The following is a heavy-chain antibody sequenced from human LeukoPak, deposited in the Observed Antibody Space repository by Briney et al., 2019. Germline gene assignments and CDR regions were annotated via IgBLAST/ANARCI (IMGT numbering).Heavy chain of an antibody. D-gene: IGHD3-10*01. Sequence: PSQTLSLTCAVSGGSISSGGYSWSWIRQPPGKGLEWIGYIYHSGSTYYNPSLKSRVTISVDRSKNQFSLKLSSVTAADTAVYYCAREGGSGTDWWYYFDYWGQGTLVTVSS. V-gene: IGHV4-30-2*01. J-gene: IGHJ4*02. CDR2: IYHSGST. CDR3: AREGGSGTDWWYYFDY. CDR1: GGSISSGGYS.